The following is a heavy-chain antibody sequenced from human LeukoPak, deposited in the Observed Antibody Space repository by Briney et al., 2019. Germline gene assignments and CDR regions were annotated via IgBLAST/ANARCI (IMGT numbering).Heavy chain of an antibody. J-gene: IGHJ6*03. CDR3: ARGPGTLYSSSSGHYYYMDV. Sequence: GASVKVSCKASGYTFTSYGISWVRQAPGQRLEWMGWISAYNGNTNYAQKLQGRVTMTTDTSTSTAYMELRSLRSDDTAVYYCARGPGTLYSSSSGHYYYMDVWGKGTTVTVSS. V-gene: IGHV1-18*01. CDR2: ISAYNGNT. CDR1: GYTFTSYG. D-gene: IGHD6-6*01.